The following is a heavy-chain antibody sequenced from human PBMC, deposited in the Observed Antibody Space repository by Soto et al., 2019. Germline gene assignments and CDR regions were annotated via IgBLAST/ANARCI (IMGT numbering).Heavy chain of an antibody. CDR1: GDSMTYSY. CDR2: IYYSGST. V-gene: IGHV4-59*08. J-gene: IGHJ6*03. Sequence: SETLSLTCTVSGDSMTYSYWSWIRLLPGKGLEWVGYIYYSGSTSYNPSLRRRVIMSVDTSKRQFSLQLKSVTAADTAIYYCARTFLVPDILADQFVDYYYYMDVWGQGTTVTVSS. CDR3: ARTFLVPDILADQFVDYYYYMDV. D-gene: IGHD3-9*01.